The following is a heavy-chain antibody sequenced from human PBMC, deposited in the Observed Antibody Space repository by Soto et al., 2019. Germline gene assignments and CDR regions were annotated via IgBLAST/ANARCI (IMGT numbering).Heavy chain of an antibody. Sequence: QVQLVQSGAEVKKPGASVMVSCKASGYTVTSYGIRWVREAPGQGLELMGWISAYNGNTNYAQKLQGRVTMTTDTSTSTAYMELRSLRSDDTAVYYCARDRGYNWNYGWFDPWGQGTLVTVSS. CDR1: GYTVTSYG. V-gene: IGHV1-18*01. D-gene: IGHD1-7*01. J-gene: IGHJ5*02. CDR3: ARDRGYNWNYGWFDP. CDR2: ISAYNGNT.